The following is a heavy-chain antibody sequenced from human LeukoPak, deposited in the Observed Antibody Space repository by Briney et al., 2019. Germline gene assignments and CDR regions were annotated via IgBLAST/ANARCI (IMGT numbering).Heavy chain of an antibody. CDR2: IDGDGSTT. Sequence: GGSLRLSCTASGFAFLNHWMHWVRQAPGKGLVWVSRIDGDGSTTDYADSVKGRATISRDNAKNTLYLQMNRLRADDTAVYYCVRGVNAAGSNWGQGALVTVSS. CDR3: VRGVNAAGSN. D-gene: IGHD2-15*01. CDR1: GFAFLNHW. J-gene: IGHJ4*02. V-gene: IGHV3-74*01.